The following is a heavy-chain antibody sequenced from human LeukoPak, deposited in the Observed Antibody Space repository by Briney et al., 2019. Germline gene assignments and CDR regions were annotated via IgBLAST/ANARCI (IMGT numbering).Heavy chain of an antibody. V-gene: IGHV1-2*02. CDR2: INPNNGGT. J-gene: IGHJ3*02. Sequence: SVKVCCKASGFTFTGYYIPWVRQAPAPGLELMGWINPNNGGTNYAQKLQGRVTMTRETSISTVYMELSGLRSDDTGVYSCARGGTVVRGADDAFDIWGQGTMVTVS. CDR1: GFTFTGYY. D-gene: IGHD3-10*01. CDR3: ARGGTVVRGADDAFDI.